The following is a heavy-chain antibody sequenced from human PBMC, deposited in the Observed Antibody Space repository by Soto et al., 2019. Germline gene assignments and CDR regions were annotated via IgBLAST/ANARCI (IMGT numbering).Heavy chain of an antibody. J-gene: IGHJ3*02. V-gene: IGHV1-3*01. CDR2: INAGNGNT. CDR1: GYTFTSYA. CDR3: ARMYYDYIWGSYLPDDAFDI. Sequence: ASVKVSCKASGYTFTSYAMHWVRQAPGQRLEWMGWINAGNGNTKYSQKFQGRVTITRDTSASTAYMELSSLRSEDTAVYYCARMYYDYIWGSYLPDDAFDIWGQGTMVTVS. D-gene: IGHD3-16*02.